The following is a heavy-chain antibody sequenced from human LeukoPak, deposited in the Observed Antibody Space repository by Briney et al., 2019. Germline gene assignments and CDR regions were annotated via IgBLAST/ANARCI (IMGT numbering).Heavy chain of an antibody. J-gene: IGHJ4*02. CDR3: ATAGRISVNTRCSSTSCLLDY. V-gene: IGHV1-24*01. Sequence: ASVKVSCKVSGYTLTELSMHWVRQAPGKGLEWMGGFDPEDGETIYAQKFQGRVTMTEDTSTDTAYTELSSLRSEDTAVYYCATAGRISVNTRCSSTSCLLDYWGQGTLVTVSS. CDR2: FDPEDGET. D-gene: IGHD2-2*01. CDR1: GYTLTELS.